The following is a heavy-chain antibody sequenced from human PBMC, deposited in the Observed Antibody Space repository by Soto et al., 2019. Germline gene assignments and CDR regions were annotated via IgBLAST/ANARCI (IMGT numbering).Heavy chain of an antibody. CDR3: ARDGGAVLLWFGELLSPEGYYYYYYGMDG. CDR2: IYFSGST. D-gene: IGHD3-10*01. V-gene: IGHV4-39*01. Sequence: PSETLSLTCTVSGGSISSSSYYWGWIRQPPGKGLEWIGNIYFSGSTYYNPSLKSRVTISVDTSKNQFSLKLSSVTAADTAVYYCARDGGAVLLWFGELLSPEGYYYYYYGMDGWGQGTTVTVSS. CDR1: GGSISSSSYY. J-gene: IGHJ6*02.